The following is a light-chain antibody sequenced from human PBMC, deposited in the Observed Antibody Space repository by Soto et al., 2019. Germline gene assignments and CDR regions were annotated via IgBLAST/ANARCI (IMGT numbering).Light chain of an antibody. CDR1: QSVTSG. CDR2: GAS. Sequence: EIVMTQSPATLSVSPGERATLSCRASQSVTSGLAWYQQKPGQAPRLLIYGASTRATGIPARFIGSGSGTEFTLTISSLQSEDFAVYYCQQYNNWPLTFGGGTKVEIK. CDR3: QQYNNWPLT. J-gene: IGKJ4*01. V-gene: IGKV3-15*01.